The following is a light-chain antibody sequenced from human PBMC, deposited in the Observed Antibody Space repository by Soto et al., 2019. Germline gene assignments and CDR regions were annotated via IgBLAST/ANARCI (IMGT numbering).Light chain of an antibody. CDR2: GAS. CDR1: QSVRSTS. Sequence: EIVLTQSPGTLSLSPGERATLSCRASQSVRSTSLVWYQQKPGQAPRLLIYGASSRATGIPDRFSSSGSGTDFTLTISRLEPEDSAVYYCQQYGSSSWTFGQGTRVEIK. J-gene: IGKJ1*01. CDR3: QQYGSSSWT. V-gene: IGKV3-20*01.